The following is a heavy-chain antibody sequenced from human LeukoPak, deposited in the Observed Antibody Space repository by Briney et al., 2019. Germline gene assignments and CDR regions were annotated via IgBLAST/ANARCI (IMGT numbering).Heavy chain of an antibody. CDR1: GFTFSSYA. V-gene: IGHV3-30-3*01. Sequence: GGSLRLSCAASGFTFSSYAMHWVRQAPGKGLEWVAVISYDGSNKYYADSVKGRFTISRDNSKNTLYLQMNSLRAEDTAVYYCAGDDESGFDYWGQGTLVTVSS. J-gene: IGHJ4*02. CDR2: ISYDGSNK. CDR3: AGDDESGFDY. D-gene: IGHD3-10*01.